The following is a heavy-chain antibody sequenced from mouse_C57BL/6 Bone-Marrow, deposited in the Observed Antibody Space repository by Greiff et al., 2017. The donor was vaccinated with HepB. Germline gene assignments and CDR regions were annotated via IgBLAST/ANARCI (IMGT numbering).Heavy chain of an antibody. J-gene: IGHJ3*01. D-gene: IGHD2-4*01. Sequence: VQLVESGAELARPGASVKMSCKASGYTFTSYTMHWVKQRPGQGLEWIGYINPSSGYTKYNQKFKDKATLTADKSSSTAYMQLSSLTSEDSAVYYCATYDYDDLAWFAYWGQGTLVTVSA. CDR1: GYTFTSYT. V-gene: IGHV1-4*01. CDR2: INPSSGYT. CDR3: ATYDYDDLAWFAY.